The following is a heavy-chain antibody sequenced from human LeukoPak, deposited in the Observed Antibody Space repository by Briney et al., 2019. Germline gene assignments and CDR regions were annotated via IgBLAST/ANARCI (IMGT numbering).Heavy chain of an antibody. CDR1: GGSISSSNW. Sequence: SGTLSLTCAVSGGSISSSNWWSWVRPPPGKGLEWIGEIYHSGSTNYNPSLKSRVTISVDKSKNQFSLKPSSVTAADTAVYYCARNLLVGATLDYWGQGTLVTVSS. V-gene: IGHV4-4*02. CDR2: IYHSGST. CDR3: ARNLLVGATLDY. J-gene: IGHJ4*02. D-gene: IGHD1-26*01.